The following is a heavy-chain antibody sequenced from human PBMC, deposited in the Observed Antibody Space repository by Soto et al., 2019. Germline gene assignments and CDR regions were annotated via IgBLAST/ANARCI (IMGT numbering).Heavy chain of an antibody. Sequence: GDSVKVCCKASGGPFSSYAISLVRQAPGQGLEWMGGIIPIFGTANYAQKFQGRVTITADESTSTAYMELSSLRSEDTAVYYCARSIVEWELHTRKWFDPWGQGTLVTVSS. CDR3: ARSIVEWELHTRKWFDP. J-gene: IGHJ5*02. CDR2: IIPIFGTA. D-gene: IGHD1-26*01. V-gene: IGHV1-69*13. CDR1: GGPFSSYA.